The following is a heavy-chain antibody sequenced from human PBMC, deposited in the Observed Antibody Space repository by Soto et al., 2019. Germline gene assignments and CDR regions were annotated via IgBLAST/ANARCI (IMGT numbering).Heavy chain of an antibody. Sequence: QLQLQESGPGLMKPSETLSLNCTVSGASISGSTSYWGWIRQPPGKGLEWIGKIHYSGSTYYSPSLNSRVXXXVXXSKNQFSLRLSSVTAADTAVYYCARHLMTGPYNYYCNGMDVWGPGTTVTVS. CDR1: GASISGSTSY. V-gene: IGHV4-39*01. CDR3: ARHLMTGPYNYYCNGMDV. D-gene: IGHD3-9*01. J-gene: IGHJ6*02. CDR2: IHYSGST.